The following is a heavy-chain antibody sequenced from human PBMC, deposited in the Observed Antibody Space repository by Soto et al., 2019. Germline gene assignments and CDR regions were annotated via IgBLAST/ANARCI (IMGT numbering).Heavy chain of an antibody. J-gene: IGHJ6*02. V-gene: IGHV3-49*04. CDR2: IRSKAYGGTT. CDR1: GFTFGDYA. D-gene: IGHD6-19*01. CDR3: TRDVRGWYHYGVDV. Sequence: GGSLRLSCTASGFTFGDYAMIWVRQAPGKGLEWVGFIRSKAYGGTTEYAASVKGRFTISRDDSKSIAYLQMNSLKTEDTAVYYCTRDVRGWYHYGVDVWGQGTTVTVSS.